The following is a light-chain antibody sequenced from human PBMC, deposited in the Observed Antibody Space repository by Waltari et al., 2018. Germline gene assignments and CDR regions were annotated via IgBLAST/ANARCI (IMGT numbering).Light chain of an antibody. CDR1: SSNIGNNY. J-gene: IGLJ7*01. CDR3: GTWDSSLSGAV. CDR2: EES. Sequence: QSVLTQPPSVSAAPGQRVTISCSGGSSNIGNNYVSWYRQFPGTAPKLLIYEESERPSGIPGRVPGAKSGTSATLDITGLQAGDEADYYCGTWDSSLSGAVFGGGTHLTVL. V-gene: IGLV1-51*02.